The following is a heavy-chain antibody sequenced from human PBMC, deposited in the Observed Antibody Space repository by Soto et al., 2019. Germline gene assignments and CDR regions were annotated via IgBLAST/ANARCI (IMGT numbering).Heavy chain of an antibody. D-gene: IGHD2-21*01. CDR3: ASESGNHGNCAYFFDS. V-gene: IGHV1-18*01. Sequence: QGQLVQSGAEVKKPGASVKVSCKASGYTFTDFGISWVRQAPGQGLEWMGWISAYNRNTNYAQKVQGRVTMTTDTSTSTTYRELRNLTSDDTALYYCASESGNHGNCAYFFDSWGQGTLVTVSS. CDR1: GYTFTDFG. J-gene: IGHJ4*02. CDR2: ISAYNRNT.